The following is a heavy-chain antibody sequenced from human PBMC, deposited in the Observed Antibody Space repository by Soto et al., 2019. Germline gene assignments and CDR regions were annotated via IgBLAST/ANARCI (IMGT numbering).Heavy chain of an antibody. D-gene: IGHD3-22*01. CDR2: ISSSAVYI. J-gene: IGHJ4*02. Sequence: PGGSLRLSCAASGFNFITYSLSWVRQAPGKGLEWVASISSSAVYIDYADSVKGRFTISRDNANNSLYLQMNGLRAGDTATYYCVRDGLDYYDTERLYFDNWGQGALVTVSS. V-gene: IGHV3-21*01. CDR1: GFNFITYS. CDR3: VRDGLDYYDTERLYFDN.